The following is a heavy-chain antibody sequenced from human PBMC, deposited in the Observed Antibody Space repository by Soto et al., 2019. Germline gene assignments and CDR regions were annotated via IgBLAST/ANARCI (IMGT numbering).Heavy chain of an antibody. D-gene: IGHD2-21*02. V-gene: IGHV3-73*01. CDR3: TRHVADCGGDCHKFDWFEP. CDR1: CFTFSGSA. Sequence: PGGSVRLSCAASCFTFSGSAMHCVRQAAWKGLEWFVRIRRKTNSYARAYAASVKGRFTISRDDSKNTAYLQMNSLKTEDTAVYYCTRHVADCGGDCHKFDWFEPWGQGTMVTVSS. J-gene: IGHJ5*02. CDR2: IRRKTNSYAR.